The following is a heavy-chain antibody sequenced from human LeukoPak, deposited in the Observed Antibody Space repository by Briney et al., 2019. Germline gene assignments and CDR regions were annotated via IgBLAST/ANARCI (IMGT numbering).Heavy chain of an antibody. CDR3: AKDRGSGSYYAYDAFDI. V-gene: IGHV3-9*03. Sequence: HPGRSLRLSCAASGLTFDDYAMHWVRQAPGKGLEWVSGISWNSGSIGYADSVKGRFTISRDNAKNSLYLQMNSLRAEDMALYYCAKDRGSGSYYAYDAFDIWGQGTMVTVSS. D-gene: IGHD3-10*01. CDR2: ISWNSGSI. CDR1: GLTFDDYA. J-gene: IGHJ3*02.